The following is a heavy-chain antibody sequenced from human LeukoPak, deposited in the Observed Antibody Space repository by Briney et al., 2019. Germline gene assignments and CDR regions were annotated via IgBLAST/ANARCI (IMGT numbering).Heavy chain of an antibody. D-gene: IGHD3-22*01. Sequence: GGSLRLSCAASGFTFSSYSMNWVRQAPGKGLEWVAVISYDGSNKYYADSVKGRFTISRDNSKNTLYLQMNSLRAEDTAVYYCARYDSSGYDYWGQGTLVTVSS. J-gene: IGHJ4*02. CDR1: GFTFSSYS. V-gene: IGHV3-30*03. CDR2: ISYDGSNK. CDR3: ARYDSSGYDY.